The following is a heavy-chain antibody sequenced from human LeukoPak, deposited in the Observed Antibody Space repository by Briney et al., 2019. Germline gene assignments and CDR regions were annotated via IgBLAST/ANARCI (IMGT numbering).Heavy chain of an antibody. CDR1: GGSISSYY. Sequence: SETLSLTRTVSGGSISSYYWSWVRQPAGKGLEWIGRIYTNGSTNYKHYLKSRVTMSIDTSKNQVSMELRSVTSADTAVYYCSRGNGGYDPPMYSFDDWGEGTLVTVSS. CDR2: IYTNGST. V-gene: IGHV4-4*07. J-gene: IGHJ4*02. D-gene: IGHD5-12*01. CDR3: SRGNGGYDPPMYSFDD.